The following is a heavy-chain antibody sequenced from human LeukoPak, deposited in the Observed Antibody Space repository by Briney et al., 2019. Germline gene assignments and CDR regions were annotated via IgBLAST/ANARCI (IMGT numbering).Heavy chain of an antibody. V-gene: IGHV1-2*06. J-gene: IGHJ5*02. CDR2: INPNSGGT. Sequence: ASVTVSCKASGYTFTSYGISWVRQAPGQGLEWMGRINPNSGGTNYAQKFQGRVTMTRDTSISTAYMELSRLRSDDTAVYYCARGYCTNGVCYAVYWFDPWGQGTLVTVSS. CDR1: GYTFTSYG. D-gene: IGHD2-8*01. CDR3: ARGYCTNGVCYAVYWFDP.